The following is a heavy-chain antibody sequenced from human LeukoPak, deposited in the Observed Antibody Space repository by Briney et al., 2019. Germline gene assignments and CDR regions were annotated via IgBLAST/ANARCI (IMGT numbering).Heavy chain of an antibody. V-gene: IGHV5-51*01. CDR1: GYSFTSYW. CDR2: IYPGDSDT. D-gene: IGHD4-17*01. J-gene: IGHJ3*02. Sequence: GESLKISCKGSGYSFTSYWIGWVRQMPGKGLGWMGIIYPGDSDTRYSPSFQGQVTISADKSISTAYLQWSSLKASDTAMYYCARPHDYGDYPEGYAFDIWGQGTMVTVSS. CDR3: ARPHDYGDYPEGYAFDI.